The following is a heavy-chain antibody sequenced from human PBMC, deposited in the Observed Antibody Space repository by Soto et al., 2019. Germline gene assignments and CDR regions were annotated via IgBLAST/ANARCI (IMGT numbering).Heavy chain of an antibody. CDR3: AHRSSGNCPFDI. CDR1: GFSLSTSGVG. V-gene: IGHV2-5*02. J-gene: IGHJ3*02. Sequence: QITLKESGPTLVKPTQTLTLTCTFSGFSLSTSGVGVGWIRQPPGKALEWLALIYWDDDKGYSPSLKSRLTITKDTAKIQVVLTMTIMDPVDTSTFYCAHRSSGNCPFDIWGQGTMVTVSS. CDR2: IYWDDDK. D-gene: IGHD3-10*01.